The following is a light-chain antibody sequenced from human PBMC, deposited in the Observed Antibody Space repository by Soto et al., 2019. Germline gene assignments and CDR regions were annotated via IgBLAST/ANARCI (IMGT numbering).Light chain of an antibody. CDR3: SSYTSSSTDV. Sequence: SRCSAHHKKISCTGTSSDVGGYNYVSWYQQHPSKAPKLMIYEVSNRPSGVSNRFSGSKSGNTASLTISGLQAEDEADYYCSSYTSSSTDVFGTGTKVTVL. CDR1: SSDVGGYNY. CDR2: EVS. V-gene: IGLV2-14*01. J-gene: IGLJ1*01.